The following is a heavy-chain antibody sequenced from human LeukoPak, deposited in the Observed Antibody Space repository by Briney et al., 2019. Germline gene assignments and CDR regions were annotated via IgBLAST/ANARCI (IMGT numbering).Heavy chain of an antibody. CDR1: GFTFITSW. V-gene: IGHV3-7*01. CDR2: ITPNGSEK. CDR3: PRDRAYKAFDY. J-gene: IGHJ4*02. Sequence: GGSLRLSCSASGFTFITSWMNWVRQAPGKGLEWVASITPNGSEKYYVDSVRGRFTISRDDDKNSVYLQMNSLRAEDTAVYYCPRDRAYKAFDYWGQGNLVSVSS. D-gene: IGHD5-24*01.